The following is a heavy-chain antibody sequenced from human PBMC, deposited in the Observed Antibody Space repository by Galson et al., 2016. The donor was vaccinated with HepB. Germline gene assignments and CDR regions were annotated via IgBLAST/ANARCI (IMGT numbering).Heavy chain of an antibody. CDR1: GASINNRNW. V-gene: IGHV4-4*02. CDR2: VYRSGSA. CDR3: ARGQEQQDGYDY. D-gene: IGHD6-25*01. Sequence: VSGASINNRNWWSWVRQPPGQGLEWIGEVYRSGSANYKPSLRSRVTMSVDKSKNQFSLRLTSVTAADTAVYYCARGQEQQDGYDYWGQGTLVTVSS. J-gene: IGHJ4*02.